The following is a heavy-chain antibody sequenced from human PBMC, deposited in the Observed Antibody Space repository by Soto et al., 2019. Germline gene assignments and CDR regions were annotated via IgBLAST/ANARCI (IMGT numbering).Heavy chain of an antibody. Sequence: GESLKISCKGSGYSFTIYWIGWVRQMPGKGLEWMGIIYPGDSDTRYSPSFQGQVTMTTDTSTSTSYMELKSLSSDDTAIYYCARDIVSGSDFWRAYNGGYFDYWGQGTLVTVSS. CDR1: GYSFTIYW. D-gene: IGHD3-3*01. J-gene: IGHJ4*02. CDR3: ARDIVSGSDFWRAYNGGYFDY. V-gene: IGHV5-51*01. CDR2: IYPGDSDT.